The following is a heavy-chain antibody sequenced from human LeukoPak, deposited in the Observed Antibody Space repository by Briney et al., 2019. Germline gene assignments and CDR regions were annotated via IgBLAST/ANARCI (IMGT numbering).Heavy chain of an antibody. CDR1: GHALAEHG. CDR2: INWSGVST. CDR3: ARAPITSPFYFDF. V-gene: IGHV3-20*04. J-gene: IGHJ4*02. Sequence: PGGSLRLSCTASGHALAEHGISWVRQVTGKGLEWDAGINWSGVSTDYAGPLRGGLTISRDHAKNSLYLQMDSRRAEDTALYYFARAPITSPFYFDFWGQKTLVTVSS. D-gene: IGHD2-2*01.